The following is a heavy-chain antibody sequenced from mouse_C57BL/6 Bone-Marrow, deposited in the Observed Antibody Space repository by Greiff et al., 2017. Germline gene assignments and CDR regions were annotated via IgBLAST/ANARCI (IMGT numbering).Heavy chain of an antibody. V-gene: IGHV3-8*02. CDR2: ISYSGST. D-gene: IGHD1-2*01. CDR3: ARLGVRREAMDY. CDR1: GDSITSGY. J-gene: IGHJ4*01. Sequence: EVKLQESGPSLVKPSQTLSLTCSVTGDSITSGYWNWIRKFPGNKLEYMGYISYSGSTYSNPSLKSRISITRDTSKNQYYLQLNSVTTEDTATYYCARLGVRREAMDYWGQGTSVTVSS.